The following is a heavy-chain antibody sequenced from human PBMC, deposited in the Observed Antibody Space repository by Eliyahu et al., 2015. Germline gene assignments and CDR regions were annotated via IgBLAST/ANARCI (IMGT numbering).Heavy chain of an antibody. CDR3: AKDNAVGGNSLLSDY. J-gene: IGHJ4*02. CDR2: ISASGGDT. V-gene: IGHV3-23*04. CDR1: GFTFSSYA. Sequence: EVQLVESGGGLEQPGGSLRLSCAASGFTFSSYAMTWVRQAPGKGLEWVSTISASGGDTYYPESVKGRFTISRDNSKNTLYLQMNSLRAEDTALYYCAKDNAVGGNSLLSDYWGQGTLVTVSS. D-gene: IGHD4-23*01.